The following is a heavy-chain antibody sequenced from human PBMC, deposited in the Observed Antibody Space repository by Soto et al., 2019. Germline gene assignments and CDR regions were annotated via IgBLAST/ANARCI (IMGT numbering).Heavy chain of an antibody. J-gene: IGHJ4*02. CDR1: GFTFSDHW. V-gene: IGHV3-74*01. D-gene: IGHD6-19*01. CDR3: ARGYSSGPDY. CDR2: INSDGSTT. Sequence: EVQLVESGGGLVQPGGSLRLSCAASGFTFSDHWMHWVRQVPGKGLVWVARINSDGSTTTYADSVKGRFTISRANARNTLYLQMDSLKAGDTALYYCARGYSSGPDYGGQGTLVTVSS.